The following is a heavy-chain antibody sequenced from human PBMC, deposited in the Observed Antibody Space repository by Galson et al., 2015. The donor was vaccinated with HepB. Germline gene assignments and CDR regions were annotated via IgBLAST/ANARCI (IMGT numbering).Heavy chain of an antibody. CDR2: ISAYNGNT. Sequence: SAKFSCKTSGGTFSSYTISWWRRAPGPGLEGMGWISAYNGNTNYAQKLHGSVTITTDTATSNDYMELRSLRSADTAVYYCARGAEWDPARIDYWGQGTLVTVSS. D-gene: IGHD1-26*01. CDR1: GGTFSSYT. CDR3: ARGAEWDPARIDY. J-gene: IGHJ4*02. V-gene: IGHV1-18*01.